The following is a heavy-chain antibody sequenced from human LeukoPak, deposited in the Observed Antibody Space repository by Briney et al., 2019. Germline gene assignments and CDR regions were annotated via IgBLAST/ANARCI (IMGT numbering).Heavy chain of an antibody. CDR1: GFTFSSYS. CDR2: ISSSSSYI. CDR3: ARGAAARQAHAFDY. D-gene: IGHD6-6*01. J-gene: IGHJ4*02. Sequence: PGGSLRLSCAASGFTFSSYSMNWVRQAPGKGLEWVSSISSSSSYIYYADSVKGRFTISRDNAKNSLYLQMNSLRAEDTAVYYCARGAAARQAHAFDYWGQGTLVTVSS. V-gene: IGHV3-21*01.